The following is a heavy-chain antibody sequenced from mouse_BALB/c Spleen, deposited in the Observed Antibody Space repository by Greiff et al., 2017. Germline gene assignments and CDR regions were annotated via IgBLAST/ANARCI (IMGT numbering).Heavy chain of an antibody. V-gene: IGHV2-9*02. Sequence: VMLVESGPGLVAPSQSLSITCTVSGFSLTSYGVHWVRQPPGKGLEWLGVIWAGGSTNYNSALMSRLSISKDNSKSQVFLKMNSLQTDDTAMYYCARGLYDGYYVAMDYWGQGTSVTVSS. CDR2: IWAGGST. CDR3: ARGLYDGYYVAMDY. J-gene: IGHJ4*01. CDR1: GFSLTSYG. D-gene: IGHD2-3*01.